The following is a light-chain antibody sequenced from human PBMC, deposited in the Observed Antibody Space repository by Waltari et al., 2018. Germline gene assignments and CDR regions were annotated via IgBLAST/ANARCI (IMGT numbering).Light chain of an antibody. CDR2: LGS. Sequence: DIVMTQSPLSLPVTPGEPASISCTSIQSRLHSNGYNYLDWYLQKPGQSPQLLIYLGSNRASGVPDRFSGSGSGTDFTLKISRVEAEDVGVYYCMQALQTSYTFGQGTKLEIK. CDR3: MQALQTSYT. CDR1: QSRLHSNGYNY. V-gene: IGKV2-28*01. J-gene: IGKJ2*01.